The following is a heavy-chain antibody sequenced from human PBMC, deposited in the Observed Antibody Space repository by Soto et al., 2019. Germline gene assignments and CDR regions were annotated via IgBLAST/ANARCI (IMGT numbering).Heavy chain of an antibody. CDR3: AREGRFGGGYEEYFDY. CDR2: ISSSSSTV. Sequence: EVQLVESGGGLVQPGGSLRLSCAASGFTGSSYSMNWVRQAPGKGLEWVSYISSSSSTVYYADSVKGRFTSSRDNAKHSLDPHRNSLSAEDTAVYYCAREGRFGGGYEEYFDYWGQGTLVTVSS. CDR1: GFTGSSYS. V-gene: IGHV3-48*01. D-gene: IGHD3-16*01. J-gene: IGHJ4*02.